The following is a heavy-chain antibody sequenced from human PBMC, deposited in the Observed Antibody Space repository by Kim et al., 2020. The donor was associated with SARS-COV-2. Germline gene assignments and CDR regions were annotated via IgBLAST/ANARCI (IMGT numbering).Heavy chain of an antibody. D-gene: IGHD6-6*01. J-gene: IGHJ4*02. CDR3: ARHSSSSEVGVDY. V-gene: IGHV6-1*01. Sequence: YAVPVKSRITLHPDTSKNQFSRRLNSVTPEDTAVYYCARHSSSSEVGVDYWGQGTLVTVSS.